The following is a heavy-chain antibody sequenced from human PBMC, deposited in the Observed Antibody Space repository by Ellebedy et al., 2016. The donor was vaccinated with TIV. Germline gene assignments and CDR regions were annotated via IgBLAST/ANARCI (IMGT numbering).Heavy chain of an antibody. J-gene: IGHJ6*02. CDR2: IHPSGGST. CDR3: ARRYCSGGSCHYCMDV. D-gene: IGHD2-15*01. V-gene: IGHV1-46*01. Sequence: AASVKVSCKASGYTFTSYYMHWVRQAPGQGLEWMGIIHPSGGSTSYAQKFQGRVTMTRDTSTSTVYMELSSLRSEDTAVYYCARRYCSGGSCHYCMDVWGQGTTVTVSS. CDR1: GYTFTSYY.